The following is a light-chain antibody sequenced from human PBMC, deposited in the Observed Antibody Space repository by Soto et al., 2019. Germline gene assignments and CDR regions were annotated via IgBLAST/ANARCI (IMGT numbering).Light chain of an antibody. CDR1: QSITNN. CDR3: QQSDSYPYT. Sequence: DIQMTQSPSSLSVSVGDRVTITCRASQSITNNLNWYQQKPGKAPKLLVYAASSLQSGVPSRFSANGSGTDFTLTISTLQPEDFATYYCQQSDSYPYTFGQGTKLEIK. J-gene: IGKJ2*01. V-gene: IGKV1-39*01. CDR2: AAS.